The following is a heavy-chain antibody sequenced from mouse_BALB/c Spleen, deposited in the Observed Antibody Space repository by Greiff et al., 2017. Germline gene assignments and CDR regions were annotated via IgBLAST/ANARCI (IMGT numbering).Heavy chain of an antibody. D-gene: IGHD1-1*01. J-gene: IGHJ4*01. CDR3: ARGDGSSFYYAMDY. Sequence: EVQLQQSGPELVKPGASVKMSCKASGYTFTSYVMHWVKQKPGQGLEWIGYINPYNDGTKYNEKFKGKATLTSDKSSSTAYMELSSLTSEDSAVYYCARGDGSSFYYAMDYWGQGTSVTVSS. V-gene: IGHV1-14*01. CDR1: GYTFTSYV. CDR2: INPYNDGT.